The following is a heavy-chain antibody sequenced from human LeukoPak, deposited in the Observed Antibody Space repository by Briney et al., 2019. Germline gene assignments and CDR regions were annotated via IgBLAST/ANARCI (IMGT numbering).Heavy chain of an antibody. D-gene: IGHD4-17*01. CDR1: GYTFTNYA. V-gene: IGHV7-4-1*02. J-gene: IGHJ4*02. CDR3: ARDTALLRY. CDR2: INTNAGNP. Sequence: ASVKVSCKASGYTFTNYAMNWVRQAPGQGLEWMGWINTNAGNPTYAQGFTGRFVFSLDTSVSTAYLQITSLKAEDTAVYYCARDTALLRYWGQGTLVTVSS.